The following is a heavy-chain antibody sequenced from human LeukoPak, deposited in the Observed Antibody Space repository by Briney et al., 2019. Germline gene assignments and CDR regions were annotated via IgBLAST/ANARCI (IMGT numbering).Heavy chain of an antibody. CDR3: ARDLEVGATRFDYFDY. V-gene: IGHV3-21*01. CDR2: IASTTSHI. Sequence: GGSLRLSCAASGFTFSSYTMNWVHQAPGKGLEWVSSIASTTSHIYYADSVKGRFTISRDNAKNSLYLQMNSLRAEDTAVYYCARDLEVGATRFDYFDYWGQGALVTVSS. CDR1: GFTFSSYT. J-gene: IGHJ4*02. D-gene: IGHD1-26*01.